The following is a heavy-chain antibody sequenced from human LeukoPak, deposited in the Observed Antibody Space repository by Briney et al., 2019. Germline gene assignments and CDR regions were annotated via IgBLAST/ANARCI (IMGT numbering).Heavy chain of an antibody. CDR2: INHSGST. J-gene: IGHJ6*02. V-gene: IGHV4-34*01. CDR3: ARCNYVSYYYGMDV. D-gene: IGHD4-4*01. CDR1: GGSFSGYY. Sequence: PSETLSLTCAVYGGSFSGYYWSWIRQPPGKGLEWIGEINHSGSTNYNPSLKSRVTMSVDTSKNQFSLKLSSVTAADTAVYYCARCNYVSYYYGMDVWGQGTTVTVSS.